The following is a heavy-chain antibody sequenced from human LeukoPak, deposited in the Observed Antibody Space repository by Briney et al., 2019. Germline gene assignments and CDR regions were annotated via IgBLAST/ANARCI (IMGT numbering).Heavy chain of an antibody. J-gene: IGHJ4*02. D-gene: IGHD7-27*01. V-gene: IGHV3-53*01. CDR1: GFSVSTDC. Sequence: GGSLRLSCAASGFSVSTDCMTWVRQAPGKGLEWVSTLYSGGNTYYADSVKGRFTISRDNSKNTLYLEMGSLRAEDTAVYSCARGWGSFENWGQGTLVAVSS. CDR2: LYSGGNT. CDR3: ARGWGSFEN.